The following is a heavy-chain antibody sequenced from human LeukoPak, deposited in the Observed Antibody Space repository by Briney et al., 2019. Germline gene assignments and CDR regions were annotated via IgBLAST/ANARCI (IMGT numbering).Heavy chain of an antibody. CDR3: ARDSGYCSSTGCYVHYFDY. D-gene: IGHD2-2*01. V-gene: IGHV3-21*01. Sequence: GGSLRLSCAASGFTFSSYAMSWVRQTPGKGLEWVSSISSSSGYINYADSVKGRFTVSRDNAKNSLYLQMNSLRAEDTAVYYCARDSGYCSSTGCYVHYFDYWGQGTLVTVSS. J-gene: IGHJ4*02. CDR1: GFTFSSYA. CDR2: ISSSSGYI.